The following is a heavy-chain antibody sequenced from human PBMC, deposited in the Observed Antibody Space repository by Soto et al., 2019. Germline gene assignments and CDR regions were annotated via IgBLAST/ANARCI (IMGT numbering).Heavy chain of an antibody. Sequence: GGSLRLSXAASGFTFSSYGMHWVRQAPGKGLEWVAVIWYDGSNKYYADSVKGRFTISRDNSKNTLYLQMNSLRAEDTAVYYCARGRFYYDSSGYPPFDYWGQGTLVTVSS. V-gene: IGHV3-33*01. CDR1: GFTFSSYG. CDR3: ARGRFYYDSSGYPPFDY. CDR2: IWYDGSNK. D-gene: IGHD3-22*01. J-gene: IGHJ4*02.